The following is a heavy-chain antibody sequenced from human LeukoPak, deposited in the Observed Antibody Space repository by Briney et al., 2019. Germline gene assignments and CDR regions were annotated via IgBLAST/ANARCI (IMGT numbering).Heavy chain of an antibody. CDR2: ISASAAMT. J-gene: IGHJ4*02. V-gene: IGHV3-23*01. CDR3: AKDRSIGTYYTFDH. Sequence: GGSLRLSCAASGFTFSSSAMNWVRQAPGKGLEWVSSISASAAMTYYADSVKGRFTVSRDNSNNRLYLQMSGLTAADTAVYYCAKDRSIGTYYTFDHWGQGTLVTVSS. CDR1: GFTFSSSA. D-gene: IGHD1-26*01.